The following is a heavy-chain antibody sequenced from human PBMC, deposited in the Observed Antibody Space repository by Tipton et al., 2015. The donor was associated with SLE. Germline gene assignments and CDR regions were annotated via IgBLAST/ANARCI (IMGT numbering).Heavy chain of an antibody. CDR2: IYHSGST. V-gene: IGHV4-4*02. CDR1: GGSISSANW. J-gene: IGHJ2*01. CDR3: AKTGMGWYFDL. D-gene: IGHD7-27*01. Sequence: TLSLTCTVSGGSISSANWWSWVRQPPGKGLEWIGEIYHSGSTNYNPSLKSRVTILVDKSKNQLSLKLSSVTAADTAVYYCAKTGMGWYFDLWGRGTLVTVSS.